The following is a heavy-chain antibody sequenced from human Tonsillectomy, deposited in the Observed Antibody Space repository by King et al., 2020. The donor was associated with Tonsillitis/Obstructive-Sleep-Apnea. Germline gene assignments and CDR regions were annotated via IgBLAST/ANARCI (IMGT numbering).Heavy chain of an antibody. J-gene: IGHJ6*03. CDR3: ARDGLPVWSGYYYYYYMDV. CDR2: ISSSSSTI. V-gene: IGHV3-48*02. D-gene: IGHD3-3*01. Sequence: VQLVESGGGLVQPGGSLRLSCAASGFTFSSYSMNWVRQAPGKGLEWVSYISSSSSTIYYADSVKGRFTISRDNAKNSLYLQMNSLRDEDTAVYYCARDGLPVWSGYYYYYYMDVWGKGTTVTVSS. CDR1: GFTFSSYS.